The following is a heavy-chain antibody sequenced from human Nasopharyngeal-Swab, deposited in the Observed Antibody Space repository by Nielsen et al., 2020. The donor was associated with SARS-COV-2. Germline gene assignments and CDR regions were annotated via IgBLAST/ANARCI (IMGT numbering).Heavy chain of an antibody. D-gene: IGHD2-2*01. V-gene: IGHV1-2*06. Sequence: ASVKVSCKASGYTFTGYYMHWVRQAPGQGLEWMGRINPNSGGTNYAQKLQGRVTMTTDTSTSTAYMELRSLRSDDTAVYYCAREPPPGYCSSTSCPGWFDPWGQGTLVTVSS. CDR2: INPNSGGT. CDR3: AREPPPGYCSSTSCPGWFDP. J-gene: IGHJ5*02. CDR1: GYTFTGYY.